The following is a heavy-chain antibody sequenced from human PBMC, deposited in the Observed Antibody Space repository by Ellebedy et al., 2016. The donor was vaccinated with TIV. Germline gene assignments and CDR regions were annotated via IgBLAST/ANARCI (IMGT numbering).Heavy chain of an antibody. CDR2: INPDSGCT. Sequence: ASVKVSCKTSGYIFTAYYIHWVRQAPGQGLEWMGWINPDSGCTNSPQKFQGRVTMTRDTSVNTAYMELSRLQSDDTAVYYCARVLKATSGMDVWGQGTTVTVS. CDR3: ARVLKATSGMDV. V-gene: IGHV1-2*02. CDR1: GYIFTAYY. J-gene: IGHJ6*02. D-gene: IGHD4/OR15-4a*01.